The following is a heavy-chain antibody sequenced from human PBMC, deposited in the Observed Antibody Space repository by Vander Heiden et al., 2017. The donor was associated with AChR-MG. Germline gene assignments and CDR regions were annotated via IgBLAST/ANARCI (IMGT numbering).Heavy chain of an antibody. D-gene: IGHD6-25*01. CDR3: AKDTTPRLRNYFDY. Sequence: EVQLLESGGGLVQPGGSLRLSCAASGFTFGSYAMSWVRQAPGKGLEWDSAISGSGGSTYYADSVKGRFTISRDNSKNTLYLQMNSLRAEDTAVYYCAKDTTPRLRNYFDYWGQGTLVTVSS. J-gene: IGHJ4*02. V-gene: IGHV3-23*01. CDR2: ISGSGGST. CDR1: GFTFGSYA.